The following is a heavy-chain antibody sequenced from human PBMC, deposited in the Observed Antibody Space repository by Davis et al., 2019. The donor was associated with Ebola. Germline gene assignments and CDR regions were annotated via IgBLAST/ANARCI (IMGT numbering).Heavy chain of an antibody. V-gene: IGHV4-39*07. CDR2: INHTGST. CDR1: GASISDSNYF. CDR3: ASFTFGRGGY. D-gene: IGHD3-16*01. Sequence: MPSETLSLTCTVSGASISDSNYFWAWIRQPPGKGLEWIGEINHTGSTSYNPSLKSRVTISVDTSKNQFSLKLTSVTAADTAVYYCASFTFGRGGYWGQGTLVTVSS. J-gene: IGHJ4*02.